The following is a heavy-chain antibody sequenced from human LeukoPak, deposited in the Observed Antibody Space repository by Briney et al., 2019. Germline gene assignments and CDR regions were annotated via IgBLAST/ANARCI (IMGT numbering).Heavy chain of an antibody. Sequence: GGSLRLSCAASGFTFSNYEMNWVRQAPGKGLEWVSYISGSGSYIYDADSVKGRFTISRDNAKNSLYLQMNSLRAEDTAVYYCARSTVGVDYWGQRTLVTASS. J-gene: IGHJ4*02. CDR2: ISGSGSYI. CDR1: GFTFSNYE. V-gene: IGHV3-48*03. CDR3: ARSTVGVDY. D-gene: IGHD4-23*01.